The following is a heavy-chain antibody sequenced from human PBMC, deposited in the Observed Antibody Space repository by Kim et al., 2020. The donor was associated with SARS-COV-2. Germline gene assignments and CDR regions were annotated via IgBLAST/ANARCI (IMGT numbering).Heavy chain of an antibody. CDR2: ISGSGGST. V-gene: IGHV3-23*01. CDR1: GFTFSSYA. CDR3: AKDPWELFARGYFDY. D-gene: IGHD1-26*01. Sequence: GGSLRLSCAASGFTFSSYAMSWVRQAPGKGLEWVSAISGSGGSTYYADSVKGRFTISRDNSKNTLYLQMNSLRAEDTAVYYCAKDPWELFARGYFDYWGQGTLVTVSS. J-gene: IGHJ4*02.